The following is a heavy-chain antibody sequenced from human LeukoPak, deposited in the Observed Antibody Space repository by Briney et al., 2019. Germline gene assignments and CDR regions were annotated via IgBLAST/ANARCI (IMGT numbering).Heavy chain of an antibody. V-gene: IGHV3-30-3*01. CDR3: AGRMAANAFDI. J-gene: IGHJ3*02. CDR1: GFTFSTYT. D-gene: IGHD5-24*01. Sequence: GGSLRLSCAASGFTFSTYTMHWVRQAPGKGLERVAFVSYDGTNKNYADSVKGRFTISRDNSKNTLYLQMNSLRTEDTAVYYCAGRMAANAFDIWGQGTMVTVSS. CDR2: VSYDGTNK.